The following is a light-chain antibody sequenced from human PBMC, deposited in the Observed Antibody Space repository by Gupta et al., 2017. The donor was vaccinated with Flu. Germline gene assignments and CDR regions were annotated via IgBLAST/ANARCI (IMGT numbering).Light chain of an antibody. V-gene: IGLV3-25*03. CDR3: QSADSSGTYVV. CDR2: KDS. Sequence: SYELTQPPSVSVSPGQTARITCSGDALPKQYAHWYQQKPGQAPVLVIFKDSERPSGIPERFSGSNSGTTVTLTVSGVQAEDEADYYCQSADSSGTYVVFGGGTKLTVL. J-gene: IGLJ2*01. CDR1: ALPKQY.